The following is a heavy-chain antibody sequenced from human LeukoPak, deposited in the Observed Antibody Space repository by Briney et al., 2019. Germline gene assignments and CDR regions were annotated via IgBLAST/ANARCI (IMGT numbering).Heavy chain of an antibody. Sequence: ASVKVSCKASGYTFTSYGISWVRQAPGQGLEWMGWISAYNGNTNYAQKLQGSVTMTTDTSTSTAYMELRSLRSDDTAVYYCARDGSILYSSGWYDYWGQGTLVTVSS. J-gene: IGHJ4*02. D-gene: IGHD6-19*01. CDR3: ARDGSILYSSGWYDY. CDR1: GYTFTSYG. V-gene: IGHV1-18*01. CDR2: ISAYNGNT.